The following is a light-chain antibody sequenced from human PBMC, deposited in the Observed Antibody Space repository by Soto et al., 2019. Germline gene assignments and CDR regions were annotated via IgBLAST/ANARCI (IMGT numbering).Light chain of an antibody. CDR3: CSYAGSYTFV. V-gene: IGLV2-11*01. J-gene: IGLJ2*01. CDR2: DVT. CDR1: SGDVGYYTY. Sequence: QSALTQPRSVSGSPGRSVTISCTGTSGDVGYYTYVSWFQQHPGKAPKLMIYDVTKRPSGVPDRFSASKSGNTASLTISGLQAEDEADYYCCSYAGSYTFVFGGGTKLTVL.